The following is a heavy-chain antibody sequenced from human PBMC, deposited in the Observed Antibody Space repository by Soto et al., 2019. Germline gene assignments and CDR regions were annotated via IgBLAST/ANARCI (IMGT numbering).Heavy chain of an antibody. CDR2: IYYSGST. J-gene: IGHJ6*02. Sequence: HVQVQESGPGLVKPSETLSLTCTVSGGSMNNYYWSWIRQPPGKGLEWIDYIYYSGSTNYNPSSTSRVIVAVATSRNQFALELNSLTAAGTAVYYCARWHCCCGYYGMDVWGQGTTVTVSS. V-gene: IGHV4-59*01. CDR3: ARWHCCCGYYGMDV. CDR1: GGSMNNYY.